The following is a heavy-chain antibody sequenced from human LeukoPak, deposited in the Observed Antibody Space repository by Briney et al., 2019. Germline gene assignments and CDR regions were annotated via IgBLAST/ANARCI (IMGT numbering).Heavy chain of an antibody. Sequence: GGSLRLSCAASGLTFSSYEMNWVRQAPGKGLEWVSYISSSGSNIDYADSVKGRFTISRDSAKNSLYLQMNSLRADDTAIYYCAREGSNRGFFDWGQGTRVTVSS. D-gene: IGHD3-22*01. CDR3: AREGSNRGFFD. CDR2: ISSSGSNI. CDR1: GLTFSSYE. V-gene: IGHV3-48*03. J-gene: IGHJ4*02.